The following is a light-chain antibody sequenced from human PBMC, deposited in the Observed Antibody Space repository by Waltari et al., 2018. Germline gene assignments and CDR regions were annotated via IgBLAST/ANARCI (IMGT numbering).Light chain of an antibody. CDR3: QQYYITPIT. CDR2: WAS. J-gene: IGKJ5*01. V-gene: IGKV4-1*01. CDR1: QSVLHSSNNKNY. Sequence: DIVMTQSPDSLAVSLGERATINCKSSQSVLHSSNNKNYLAWYQQKPGQPPNLLIYWASTRASGVPDRFSGSGSGTDFPLTISSLQAEDVAVYYCQQYYITPITFGQGTRLEIK.